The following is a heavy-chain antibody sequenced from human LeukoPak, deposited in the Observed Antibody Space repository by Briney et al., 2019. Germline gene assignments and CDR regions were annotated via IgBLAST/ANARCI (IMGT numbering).Heavy chain of an antibody. Sequence: GGSLRLSCAASGFTFSNYWMTWVRQAPGKGLEWVANIKEDGSEKNYVDSVKGRFTISRDNAKNSLYLQMNSLRAEDTAVYYCARGGPTGAIDDWGQGTLVTVSS. D-gene: IGHD1-1*01. J-gene: IGHJ4*02. CDR1: GFTFSNYW. V-gene: IGHV3-7*01. CDR3: ARGGPTGAIDD. CDR2: IKEDGSEK.